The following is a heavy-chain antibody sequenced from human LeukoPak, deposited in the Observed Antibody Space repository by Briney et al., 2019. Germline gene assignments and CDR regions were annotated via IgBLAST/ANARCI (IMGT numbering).Heavy chain of an antibody. Sequence: PGGSLRLSCVASGFTFSGHAMSWVRQAPGKGLEWVSSVSGSGGNTYYADSVKGRFTISRDNAKNTLYLQMNSLRAEDTAVYYCAKHPAFDIWGQGTMVTVSS. J-gene: IGHJ3*02. CDR3: AKHPAFDI. CDR2: VSGSGGNT. CDR1: GFTFSGHA. V-gene: IGHV3-23*01.